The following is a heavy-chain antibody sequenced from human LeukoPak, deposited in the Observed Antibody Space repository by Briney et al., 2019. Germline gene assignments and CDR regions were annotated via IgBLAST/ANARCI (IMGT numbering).Heavy chain of an antibody. J-gene: IGHJ6*03. Sequence: GGSLRLSCAASGFTFSSYSMNWVRQAPGKGLEWVSSISSSSSYIYYADSVKGRFTISRDNAKNSLYLQMNSLRAEDTAVYYCARDSRGEYYDFWSGYLDMDVWGKGTTVTVSS. V-gene: IGHV3-21*01. CDR2: ISSSSSYI. D-gene: IGHD3-3*01. CDR3: ARDSRGEYYDFWSGYLDMDV. CDR1: GFTFSSYS.